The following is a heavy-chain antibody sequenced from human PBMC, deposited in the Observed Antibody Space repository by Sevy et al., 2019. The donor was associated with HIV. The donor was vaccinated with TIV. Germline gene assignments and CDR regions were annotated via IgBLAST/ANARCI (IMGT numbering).Heavy chain of an antibody. CDR1: GYTFSNYG. D-gene: IGHD3-22*01. J-gene: IGHJ4*02. CDR2: ISGYNGNT. CDR3: VRDESFSLIVVDPDY. V-gene: IGHV1-18*01. Sequence: ASVKVSCQASGYTFSNYGVTWVRQAPGQGLEWMGWISGYNGNTKYAQKFQDRVIMTTDTATSTAYMELRSLRSDDTAVYYCVRDESFSLIVVDPDYWVQGTLVTVSS.